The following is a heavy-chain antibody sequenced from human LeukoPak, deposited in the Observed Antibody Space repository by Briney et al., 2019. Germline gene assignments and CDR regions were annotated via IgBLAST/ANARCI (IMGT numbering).Heavy chain of an antibody. Sequence: GGSLRLSCAASGFTFSSYSMNWVRQAPGKGLEWVSSISSSSSYIYYADSVKGRFTISRDNAKNSLYLQMNSLRAEDTAVYYCARGIAAASERPFDIWGPGTMVTVSS. D-gene: IGHD6-13*01. CDR2: ISSSSSYI. V-gene: IGHV3-21*01. CDR3: ARGIAAASERPFDI. J-gene: IGHJ3*02. CDR1: GFTFSSYS.